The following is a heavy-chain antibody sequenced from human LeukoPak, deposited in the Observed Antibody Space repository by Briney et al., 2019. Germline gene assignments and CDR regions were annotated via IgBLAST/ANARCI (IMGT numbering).Heavy chain of an antibody. CDR1: GFTFSSYA. Sequence: PGGSLRLSCAASGFTFSSYAMHWVRQAPGKGLEWVAVISYDGSNKYYADSVKGRFTISRDNSKNTLYLQMNSLRAEDTAVYYCARVPTQGQWIQLWFYFDSWGQGTLVTVSS. CDR3: ARVPTQGQWIQLWFYFDS. V-gene: IGHV3-30-3*01. J-gene: IGHJ4*02. D-gene: IGHD5-18*01. CDR2: ISYDGSNK.